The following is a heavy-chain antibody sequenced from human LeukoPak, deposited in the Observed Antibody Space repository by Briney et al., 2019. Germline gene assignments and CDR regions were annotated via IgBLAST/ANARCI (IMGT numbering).Heavy chain of an antibody. CDR3: AKDTPQWELRFGFDY. CDR2: ISYDGSNK. CDR1: GFTFSSYG. D-gene: IGHD1-26*01. V-gene: IGHV3-30*18. J-gene: IGHJ4*02. Sequence: GRSLRLSCAASGFTFSSYGMHWVRQAPGKGLEWVAVISYDGSNKYYADSVKGRFTISRDNSKNTLYLQMNSLRAEDTAMYYCAKDTPQWELRFGFDYWGQGTLVTVSS.